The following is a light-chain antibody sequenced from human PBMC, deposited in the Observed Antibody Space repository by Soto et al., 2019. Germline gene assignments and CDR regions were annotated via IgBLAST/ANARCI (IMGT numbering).Light chain of an antibody. Sequence: DIVLTQTPGTLSLSPGERATLSCRASQRVGSNYLACYQQKPGQAPRLLIYDASNRATGIPARFSGSGSGTDFTLTISSLEPEDFAVYFCQQRINWPRLTFGGGTKVEIK. J-gene: IGKJ4*01. CDR3: QQRINWPRLT. V-gene: IGKV3-11*01. CDR2: DAS. CDR1: QRVGSNY.